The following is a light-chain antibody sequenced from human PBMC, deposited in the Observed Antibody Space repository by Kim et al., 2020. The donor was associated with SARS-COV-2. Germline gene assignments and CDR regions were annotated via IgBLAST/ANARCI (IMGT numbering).Light chain of an antibody. Sequence: GQSITISCTGTGSDVGGYSYVSWYQHHPGKAPELMIYDVSKRPSGVSNRFSGSKSGNTASLTVSGLQAEDEANYFCSSYTSSDTWVFGGGTQLTVL. CDR1: GSDVGGYSY. CDR3: SSYTSSDTWV. V-gene: IGLV2-14*03. CDR2: DVS. J-gene: IGLJ3*02.